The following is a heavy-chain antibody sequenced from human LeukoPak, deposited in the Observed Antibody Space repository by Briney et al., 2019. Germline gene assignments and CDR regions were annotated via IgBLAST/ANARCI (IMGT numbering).Heavy chain of an antibody. V-gene: IGHV1-69*13. D-gene: IGHD4-23*01. CDR2: IIPIFGTA. J-gene: IGHJ4*02. CDR1: GYTFTSYD. CDR3: ARNGGRYYFDY. Sequence: GASVKVSCKASGYTFTSYDLNWVRQAPGQGLEWMGGIIPIFGTANYAQKFQGRVTITADESTSTAYMELSSLRSEDTAVYYCARNGGRYYFDYWGQGTLVTVSS.